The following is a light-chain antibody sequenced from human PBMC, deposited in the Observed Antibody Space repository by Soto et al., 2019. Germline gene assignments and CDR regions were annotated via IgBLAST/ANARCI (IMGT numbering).Light chain of an antibody. CDR1: QSVTKNY. CDR3: QQCSHSPLT. CDR2: DAS. J-gene: IGKJ4*01. Sequence: EIVLTQSPGTLSLSPGERAILSCRASQSVTKNYLAWYQQKPGQAPRLLIHDASSRATGIPDRFSGSGSGTDFTLPISRLEPEDFAVYYCQQCSHSPLTFGGGTKVEIK. V-gene: IGKV3-20*01.